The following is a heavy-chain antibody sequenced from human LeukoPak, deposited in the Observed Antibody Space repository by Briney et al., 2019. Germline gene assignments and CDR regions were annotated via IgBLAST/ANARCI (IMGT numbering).Heavy chain of an antibody. V-gene: IGHV1-24*01. D-gene: IGHD3-22*01. CDR1: GYTLTELS. J-gene: IGHJ4*02. Sequence: ASVKVSCKVSGYTLTELSMHWVRQAPGKGPEWMGGFDPEDGETIYAQKFQGRVTMTEDTSTDTAYMELSSLRSEDTAVYYCATMDYYDSSGTLPLDYWGQGTLVTVSS. CDR3: ATMDYYDSSGTLPLDY. CDR2: FDPEDGET.